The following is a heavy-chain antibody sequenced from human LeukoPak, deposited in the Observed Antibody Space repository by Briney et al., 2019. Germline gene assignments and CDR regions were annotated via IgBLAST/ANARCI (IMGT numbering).Heavy chain of an antibody. CDR2: IYYSGST. Sequence: SETLSLTCTVSGGSISSSSYYWGWIRQPPGKGLEWIGSIYYSGSTYYNPSLKSRVTISVDTSKNQFSLKLSSVTAADTAVYYRAALYSSSWYNGMDVWGQGTTVTVSS. CDR1: GGSISSSSYY. CDR3: AALYSSSWYNGMDV. J-gene: IGHJ6*02. V-gene: IGHV4-39*01. D-gene: IGHD6-13*01.